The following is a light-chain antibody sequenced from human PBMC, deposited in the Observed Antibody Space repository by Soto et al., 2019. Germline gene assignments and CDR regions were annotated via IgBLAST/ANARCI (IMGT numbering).Light chain of an antibody. CDR1: QSVSSN. J-gene: IGKJ1*01. CDR3: QHYNNWPPWT. Sequence: EIVMTQSPATLSVSPGERATLSCRASQSVSSNLAWYQQKPGQAPRLLIYGPSTRATGIPARFSGSGSGTEVTLTISSLQSEDFAVYYCQHYNNWPPWTFGQGTKVEVK. CDR2: GPS. V-gene: IGKV3-15*01.